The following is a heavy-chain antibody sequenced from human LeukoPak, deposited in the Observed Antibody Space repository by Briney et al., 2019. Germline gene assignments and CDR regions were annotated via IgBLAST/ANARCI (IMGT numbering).Heavy chain of an antibody. V-gene: IGHV3-30*18. CDR3: AKGGVLRFLEWLLSRDY. CDR2: ISYDGSNK. CDR1: GFTFSSYG. J-gene: IGHJ4*02. D-gene: IGHD3-3*01. Sequence: GGSLRLSCAASGFTFSSYGMHWVRQAPGKGLEWVAVISYDGSNKYYADSVKGRFTISRDNSKNTLYLQMNSLRAEDTAVYYCAKGGVLRFLEWLLSRDYWGQGTLVTVSS.